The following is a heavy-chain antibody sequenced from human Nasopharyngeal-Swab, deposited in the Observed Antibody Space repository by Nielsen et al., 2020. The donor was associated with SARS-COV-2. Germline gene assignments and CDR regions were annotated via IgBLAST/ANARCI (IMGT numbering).Heavy chain of an antibody. J-gene: IGHJ6*02. CDR1: GFTFSSYA. V-gene: IGHV3-23*03. CDR3: TRLKYYYDSSGYYDGMDV. CDR2: IYSGGSST. D-gene: IGHD3-22*01. Sequence: GGSLRLSCAASGFTFSSYAMSWVRQAPGKGLEWVSVIYSGGSSTYYADSVKGRFTISRDDSKNTAYLQMNSLKTEDTAVYYCTRLKYYYDSSGYYDGMDVWGQGTTVTVSS.